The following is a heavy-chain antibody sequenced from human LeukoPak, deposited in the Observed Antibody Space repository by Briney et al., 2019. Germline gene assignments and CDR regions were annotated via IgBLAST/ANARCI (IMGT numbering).Heavy chain of an antibody. Sequence: GGSLRLSCAGSGFTFRNYVMSWLRQAPGTGLEWVTATNPGGDYTYYADSVKGRLTVSRDNSKNTLYLQMNSLRAEDTAIYYCAKGSAASRPYFFDKWGQGALVTVSS. CDR3: AKGSAASRPYFFDK. CDR1: GFTFRNYV. V-gene: IGHV3-23*01. CDR2: TNPGGDYT. J-gene: IGHJ4*02. D-gene: IGHD2-15*01.